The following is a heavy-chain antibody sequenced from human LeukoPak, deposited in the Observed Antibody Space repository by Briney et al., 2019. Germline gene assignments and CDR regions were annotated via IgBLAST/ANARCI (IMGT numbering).Heavy chain of an antibody. CDR3: ARAPLNESPTVANFDY. CDR2: ISSSSSYI. V-gene: IGHV3-21*01. J-gene: IGHJ4*02. D-gene: IGHD4-23*01. CDR1: GFTFSSYS. Sequence: GGSLRLSCAASGFTFSSYSMNWVRQAPGKGLEWVSSISSSSSYIYYADSVKGRFTISRDNAKNSLYLQMNSLRAEDTAVYYCARAPLNESPTVANFDYWGQGTLVTVSS.